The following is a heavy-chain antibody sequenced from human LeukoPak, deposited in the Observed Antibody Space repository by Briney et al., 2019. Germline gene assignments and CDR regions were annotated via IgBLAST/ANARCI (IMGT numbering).Heavy chain of an antibody. Sequence: PSETLSLTCTVSGGSISSSSYYWGWIRQPPGKGLEWIGSIYYSGSTYYNPSLKSRVTISVDTSKNQFSLKLSSVTAADTAAYYCARHCSSTSCYHNWFDPWGQGTLVTVSS. V-gene: IGHV4-39*01. CDR3: ARHCSSTSCYHNWFDP. D-gene: IGHD2-2*01. CDR2: IYYSGST. J-gene: IGHJ5*02. CDR1: GGSISSSSYY.